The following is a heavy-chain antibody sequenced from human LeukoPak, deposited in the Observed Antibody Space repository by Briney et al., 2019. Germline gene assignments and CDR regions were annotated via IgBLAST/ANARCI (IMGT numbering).Heavy chain of an antibody. J-gene: IGHJ4*02. Sequence: PGGSMRLSCAASGFTFSSYSMNWVSQAPGKGMEWISYISSDSSTVYFADSVKGRFTISRDNAKNSLYLQMNSRRAEDTAVYFCARDKTYSDFWLWGQGTLVTVSS. CDR3: ARDKTYSDFWL. CDR1: GFTFSSYS. V-gene: IGHV3-48*01. D-gene: IGHD3-3*01. CDR2: ISSDSSTV.